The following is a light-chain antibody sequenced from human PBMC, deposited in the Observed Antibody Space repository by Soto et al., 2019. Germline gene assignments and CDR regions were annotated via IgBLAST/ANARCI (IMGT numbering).Light chain of an antibody. CDR2: DVS. Sequence: QSVLAQPASVSGSPGQSITISCTGNSSEVGGYNCVSWYQRHPGKAPKFMIYDVSNRPSGVSNRFSGSKSGNTASLTISGLQAEDEADYYCCSYTTSNTRQIVFGTGTKVTVL. CDR3: CSYTTSNTRQIV. CDR1: SSEVGGYNC. J-gene: IGLJ1*01. V-gene: IGLV2-14*01.